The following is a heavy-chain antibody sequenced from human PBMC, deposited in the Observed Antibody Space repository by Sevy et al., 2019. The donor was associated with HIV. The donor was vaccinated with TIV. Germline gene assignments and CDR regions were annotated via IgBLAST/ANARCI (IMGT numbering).Heavy chain of an antibody. CDR1: GFTVSSVY. CDR3: ARESGYSSSPGAFDI. CDR2: IYDAGST. Sequence: GGSLRLSCAASGFTVSSVYMSWVRQAPGKGLEWVSLIYDAGSTYFADSVEGRFTISRDDSKNTLYLQMNSLRAEDTGVYFCARESGYSSSPGAFDIWGQGTMVTVSS. J-gene: IGHJ3*02. D-gene: IGHD6-19*01. V-gene: IGHV3-53*01.